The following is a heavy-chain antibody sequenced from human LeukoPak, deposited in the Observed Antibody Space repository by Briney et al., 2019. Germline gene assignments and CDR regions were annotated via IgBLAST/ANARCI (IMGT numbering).Heavy chain of an antibody. CDR2: ISGSSSHV. D-gene: IGHD3-22*01. V-gene: IGHV3-21*01. Sequence: PGGSLRLSCEASGFSFSIYNMNWVRLAPGKGLEWVSSISGSSSHVWYADSVKGRFTSSRDNAKNSLYLQMSSLRVEDTAVYYCARDQYYSDSSGYPYDIWGQGTMVTVSS. CDR1: GFSFSIYN. CDR3: ARDQYYSDSSGYPYDI. J-gene: IGHJ3*02.